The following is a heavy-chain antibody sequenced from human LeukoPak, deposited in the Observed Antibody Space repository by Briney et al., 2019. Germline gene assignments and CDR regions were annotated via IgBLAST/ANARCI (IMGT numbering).Heavy chain of an antibody. CDR1: GYTFTTYG. CDR2: VSGNNGNT. V-gene: IGHV1-18*01. J-gene: IGHJ3*01. Sequence: ASVKVSCKASGYTFTTYGISWVRQAPGQGLEWMGWVSGNNGNTNYAQKLQGRVTMTTDTSTNTAYMELRSLRSDDAAVYYCARDFDVWGQGTMVTVSS. CDR3: ARDFDV.